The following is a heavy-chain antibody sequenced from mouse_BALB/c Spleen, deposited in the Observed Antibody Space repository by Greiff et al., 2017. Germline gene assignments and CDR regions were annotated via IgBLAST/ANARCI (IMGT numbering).Heavy chain of an antibody. CDR3: ARRYYGSSFYFDY. CDR1: GLTFSSYA. J-gene: IGHJ2*01. D-gene: IGHD1-1*01. Sequence: EVMLVESGGGLLKPGGSLKLSCAASGLTFSSYAMSWVRQTPEKRLEWVASISSGGSTYYPASVKGRFTISRDNARNILYLQMSSLRSEDTAMYYCARRYYGSSFYFDYWGQGTTLTVSS. V-gene: IGHV5-6-5*01. CDR2: ISSGGST.